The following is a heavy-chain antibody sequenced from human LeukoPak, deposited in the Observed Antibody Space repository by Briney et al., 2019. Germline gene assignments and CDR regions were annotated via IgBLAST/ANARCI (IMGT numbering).Heavy chain of an antibody. V-gene: IGHV4-39*01. CDR2: IYYSGST. CDR3: ALASSGAFDI. Sequence: SETLSLTCTASGGSISSSSYYWGWIRQPPGKGLEWIGSIYYSGSTYYNPSLKSRVTISVDTSKNQFSLKLSSVTAADTAVYYCALASSGAFDIWGQGTMVTVSS. CDR1: GGSISSSSYY. J-gene: IGHJ3*02.